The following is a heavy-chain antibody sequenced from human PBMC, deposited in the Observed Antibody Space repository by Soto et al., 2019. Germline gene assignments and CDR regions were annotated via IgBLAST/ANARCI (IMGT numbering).Heavy chain of an antibody. J-gene: IGHJ4*02. Sequence: GGSLRLSCAASGFTFSSYGMHWVRQAPGKGLEWVAVISYDGSNKYYADSVKGRFTISRDNSKNTLYLQMNSLRAEDTAVYYCAKDRALLVIDYWGQGTLVTVSS. CDR2: ISYDGSNK. V-gene: IGHV3-30*18. CDR3: AKDRALLVIDY. D-gene: IGHD1-26*01. CDR1: GFTFSSYG.